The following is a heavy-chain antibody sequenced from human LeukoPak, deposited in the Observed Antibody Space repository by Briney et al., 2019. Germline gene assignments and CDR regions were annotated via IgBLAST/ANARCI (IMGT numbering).Heavy chain of an antibody. CDR2: IIVGSGNT. V-gene: IGHV1-58*02. J-gene: IGHJ4*02. CDR1: GVTFKTSA. Sequence: SVKASCKASGVTFKTSAMQWVRQARGQRLEWIGWIIVGSGNTNYAEKFQERVTITRDMSTSTAYMELSSLRSEDTAVYYCARVYYDSSGYYGGGYWGQGTLVTVSS. D-gene: IGHD3-22*01. CDR3: ARVYYDSSGYYGGGY.